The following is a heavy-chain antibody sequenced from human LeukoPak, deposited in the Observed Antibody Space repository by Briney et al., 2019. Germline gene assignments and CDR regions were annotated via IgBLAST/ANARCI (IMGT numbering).Heavy chain of an antibody. CDR1: GYTFTSYY. Sequence: RASVKVSCKASGYTFTSYYMHWVRQAPGQGLEWMGIINPSGGSTSYAQKFQGRVTMTRDMSTSTVYMELSSLRSEDTAVHYCARGGMTYYDFWSGYYSWFDPWGQGTLVTVSS. J-gene: IGHJ5*02. V-gene: IGHV1-46*01. CDR2: INPSGGST. D-gene: IGHD3-3*01. CDR3: ARGGMTYYDFWSGYYSWFDP.